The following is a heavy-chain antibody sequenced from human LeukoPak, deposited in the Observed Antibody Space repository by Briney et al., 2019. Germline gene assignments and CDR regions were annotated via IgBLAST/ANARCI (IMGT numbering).Heavy chain of an antibody. V-gene: IGHV4-34*01. CDR1: GGSFSGYY. CDR2: INHSGST. Sequence: PETLSLTCAVYGGSFSGYYWSWIRQPPGKGLEWIGEINHSGSTNYNPSLKSRVTISVDTSKNQFSLKLSSVTAADTAVYYCARGAVVLGYCTNGVCYPFDYWGQGTLVTVSS. CDR3: ARGAVVLGYCTNGVCYPFDY. J-gene: IGHJ4*02. D-gene: IGHD2-8*01.